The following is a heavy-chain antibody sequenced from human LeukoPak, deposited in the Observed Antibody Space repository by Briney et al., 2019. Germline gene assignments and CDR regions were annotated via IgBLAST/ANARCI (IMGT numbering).Heavy chain of an antibody. CDR2: ISSSDTTI. V-gene: IGHV3-11*01. D-gene: IGHD6-19*01. J-gene: IGHJ4*02. Sequence: GGSLRLSCAASGFTFSDYYMSWIRQAPGKGLEWVSYISSSDTTISYADSVKGRFTISRDNAKKSLYLQMNSLRAEDTAVYYCATLRWGSGRYAGDYWGQGSLVTVSS. CDR1: GFTFSDYY. CDR3: ATLRWGSGRYAGDY.